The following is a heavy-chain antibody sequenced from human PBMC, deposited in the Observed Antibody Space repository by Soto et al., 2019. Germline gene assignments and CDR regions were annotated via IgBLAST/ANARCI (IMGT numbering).Heavy chain of an antibody. CDR1: GFTFRVYD. CDR3: ARAGMHNWNLLRAVDI. D-gene: IGHD1-7*01. J-gene: IGHJ3*02. V-gene: IGHV3-13*01. CDR2: IGTAGDT. Sequence: EVQLVESGGGLVQPGGSLRLSCAASGFTFRVYDMLWVRQGAGTGLEWVSTIGTAGDTYYAGSGKGRFTISRENAKNSMYLQINNLGAGDTAVYFCARAGMHNWNLLRAVDIWGHGTMVTVS.